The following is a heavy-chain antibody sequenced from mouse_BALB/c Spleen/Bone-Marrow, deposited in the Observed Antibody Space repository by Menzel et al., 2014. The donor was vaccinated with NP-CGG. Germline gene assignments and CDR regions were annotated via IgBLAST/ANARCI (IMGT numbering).Heavy chain of an antibody. Sequence: VQLQQSGAELARPGASVKLSCKASGYTFTSYWMQWVKQRPGQGLEWIGTIYPGDGDTRYTQKFKGKATLTADKSSSTAYMQLSNLASEDSAVYYCARRGPYYALDYWGQGTSVTVSS. J-gene: IGHJ4*01. CDR1: GYTFTSYW. V-gene: IGHV1-87*01. CDR3: ARRGPYYALDY. CDR2: IYPGDGDT.